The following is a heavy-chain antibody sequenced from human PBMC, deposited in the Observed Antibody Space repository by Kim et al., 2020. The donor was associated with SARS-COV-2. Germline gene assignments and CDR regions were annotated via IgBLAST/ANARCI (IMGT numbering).Heavy chain of an antibody. Sequence: YANPGQGRFTISRDNSKNALNLEMNSLRVEDTALYYCAKVTAITAPFYDYWGQGTPVTVSS. V-gene: IGHV3-23*01. J-gene: IGHJ4*02. CDR3: AKVTAITAPFYDY. D-gene: IGHD2-21*02.